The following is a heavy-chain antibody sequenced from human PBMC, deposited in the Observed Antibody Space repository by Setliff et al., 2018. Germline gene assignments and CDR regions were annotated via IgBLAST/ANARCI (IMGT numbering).Heavy chain of an antibody. CDR2: IYHSGNT. Sequence: SETLSLTCNVSGDSISSTYHWGWIRQSPGKGLEWIGTIYHSGNTYYNPSLNSRLTISVDTSKNQFSLKLSSVTAADTAVYYCARDGSGSYQGTDAFDIWGQGTMVTVSS. V-gene: IGHV4-38-2*02. D-gene: IGHD1-26*01. CDR1: GDSISSTYH. CDR3: ARDGSGSYQGTDAFDI. J-gene: IGHJ3*02.